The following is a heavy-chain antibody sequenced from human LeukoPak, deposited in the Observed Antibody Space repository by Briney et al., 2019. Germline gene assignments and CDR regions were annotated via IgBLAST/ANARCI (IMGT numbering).Heavy chain of an antibody. CDR1: GGSISSNNYY. V-gene: IGHV4-39*07. Sequence: SETLSLTCTVSGGSISSNNYYWDWIRQPPGKGLGWIGRIYYSESTYYNPSLKSRVTISVGTSKNQFSLKLSSVTAADTAVYYCARAGSVVVVTAQTNWFDPWGQGILVTVSS. J-gene: IGHJ5*02. CDR2: IYYSEST. D-gene: IGHD2-21*02. CDR3: ARAGSVVVVTAQTNWFDP.